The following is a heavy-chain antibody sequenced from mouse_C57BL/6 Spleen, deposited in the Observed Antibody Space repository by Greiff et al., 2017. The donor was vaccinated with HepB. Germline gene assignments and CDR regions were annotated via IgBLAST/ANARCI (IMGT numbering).Heavy chain of an antibody. CDR2: ISSGSSTI. Sequence: EVQGVESGGGLVKPGGSLKLSCAASGFTFSDYGMHWVRQAPEKGLEWVAYISSGSSTIYYADTVKGRFTISRDNAKNTLFLQMTSLRSEDTAMYYCARRKYYYGSSYGDWYFDVWGTGTTVTVSS. V-gene: IGHV5-17*01. CDR1: GFTFSDYG. D-gene: IGHD1-1*01. CDR3: ARRKYYYGSSYGDWYFDV. J-gene: IGHJ1*03.